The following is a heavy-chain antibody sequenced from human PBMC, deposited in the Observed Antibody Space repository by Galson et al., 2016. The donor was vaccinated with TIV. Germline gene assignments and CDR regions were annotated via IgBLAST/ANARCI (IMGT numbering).Heavy chain of an antibody. Sequence: SVKVSCKASGYTFTSYGINWVRPVPGQGLEWVGWISAYNGNTNYAQMLQGRVTMTTDTTTSTAYMELSSLRSDDTAVYYCAKDRNTAFDTYSYYYGMEVWGQGTTFTVSS. CDR3: AKDRNTAFDTYSYYYGMEV. CDR1: GYTFTSYG. CDR2: ISAYNGNT. V-gene: IGHV1-18*01. J-gene: IGHJ6*02. D-gene: IGHD5-18*01.